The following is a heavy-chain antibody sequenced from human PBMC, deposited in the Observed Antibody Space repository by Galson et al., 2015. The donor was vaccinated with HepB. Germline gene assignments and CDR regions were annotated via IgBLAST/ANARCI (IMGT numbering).Heavy chain of an antibody. V-gene: IGHV1-46*03. CDR2: INPNGGIS. D-gene: IGHD3-16*02. Sequence: SVKVSCKASGYTFTSYYMNWVRQAPGQGLEWMGIINPNGGISNYAQKFQGRITMTSDTSTSTVYMELSSLKSEDTAVYYCARDYYYIWGSYRSHFDVWGQGTMVTVSS. J-gene: IGHJ4*02. CDR3: ARDYYYIWGSYRSHFDV. CDR1: GYTFTSYY.